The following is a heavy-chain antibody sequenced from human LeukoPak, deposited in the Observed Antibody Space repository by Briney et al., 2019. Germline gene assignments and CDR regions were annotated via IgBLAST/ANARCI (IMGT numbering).Heavy chain of an antibody. D-gene: IGHD6-13*01. J-gene: IGHJ4*02. CDR3: ARVWQLVRRPQYYFDY. CDR2: INSDGSST. Sequence: PGGSLRLSCAASGFTFSSYSMNWVRQAPGKGLVWVSRINSDGSSTSYADSVKGRFTISRDNAKNTLYLQMNSLRAEDTAVYYCARVWQLVRRPQYYFDYWGQGTLVTVSS. V-gene: IGHV3-74*01. CDR1: GFTFSSYS.